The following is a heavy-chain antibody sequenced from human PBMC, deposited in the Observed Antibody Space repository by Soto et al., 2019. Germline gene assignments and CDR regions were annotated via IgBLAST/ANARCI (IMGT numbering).Heavy chain of an antibody. V-gene: IGHV4-4*02. J-gene: IGHJ4*02. Sequence: QVQLQESGPGLVKPSGTLSLTCAVSGGSISSSNWWSWVRQPPGKGLEWVGEIYHSGSTYYNPSLKRRDPLAVDRSKNQFSLKRNSATAADTAVYYWARALHEPPYTITPPDYWGPGTLVTVSS. D-gene: IGHD5-12*01. CDR1: GGSISSSNW. CDR3: ARALHEPPYTITPPDY. CDR2: IYHSGST.